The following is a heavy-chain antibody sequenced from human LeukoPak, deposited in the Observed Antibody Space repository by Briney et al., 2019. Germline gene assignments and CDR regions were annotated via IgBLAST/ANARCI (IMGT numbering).Heavy chain of an antibody. D-gene: IGHD2-15*01. CDR2: INAGNGNT. J-gene: IGHJ4*02. CDR3: ARDPCSGGSCYIHPFDY. CDR1: GYTFTSYA. V-gene: IGHV1-3*01. Sequence: WASVNVSCKASGYTFTSYAMHWVRQAPGQRLEWMGWINAGNGNTKYSQKFQGRVTITRDTSASTAYMELSSLRSEDTAVYYCARDPCSGGSCYIHPFDYWGQGTLVTVSS.